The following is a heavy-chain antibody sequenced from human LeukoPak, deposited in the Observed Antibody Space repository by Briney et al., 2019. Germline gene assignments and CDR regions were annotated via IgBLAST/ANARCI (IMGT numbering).Heavy chain of an antibody. J-gene: IGHJ5*02. CDR2: ISAYNGNT. D-gene: IGHD6-13*01. Sequence: GASVTVSCMASGYTFPSYGIRWVGQAPGQGLEWLGWISAYNGNTNSAQKLQGRVTMPTDTPTSTAYMELRSLRSDDPAVYYCAREGIARENWFDPWGQGTLVTVSS. CDR1: GYTFPSYG. V-gene: IGHV1-18*01. CDR3: AREGIARENWFDP.